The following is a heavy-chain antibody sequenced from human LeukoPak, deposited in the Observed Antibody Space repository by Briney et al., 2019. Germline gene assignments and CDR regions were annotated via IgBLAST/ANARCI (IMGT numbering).Heavy chain of an antibody. CDR3: AGSGSRSYDFWSGYSYWFDP. Sequence: SETLSLTCTVSGGSISSGGHYWSWIRQHPGKGLEWIGEINHSGSTNYNPSLKSRVTISVDTSKNQFSLKLSSVTAADTAVYYCAGSGSRSYDFWSGYSYWFDPWGQGTLVTVSS. D-gene: IGHD3-3*01. CDR1: GGSISSGGHY. V-gene: IGHV4-39*07. J-gene: IGHJ5*02. CDR2: INHSGST.